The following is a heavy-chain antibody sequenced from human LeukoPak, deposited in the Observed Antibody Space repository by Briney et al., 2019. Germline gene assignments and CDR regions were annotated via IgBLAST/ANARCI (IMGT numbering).Heavy chain of an antibody. CDR2: IIPIFGTA. Sequence: SVKVSCKASGGTFSSYAISWVRQAPGQGLEWMGGIIPIFGTANYAQKFQGRVTITADESTSTAYMELSSLRSEDTAVYYCARAGEVMVVENWFDPWGQGTLVTVSS. CDR3: ARAGEVMVVENWFDP. CDR1: GGTFSSYA. V-gene: IGHV1-69*01. J-gene: IGHJ5*02. D-gene: IGHD2-15*01.